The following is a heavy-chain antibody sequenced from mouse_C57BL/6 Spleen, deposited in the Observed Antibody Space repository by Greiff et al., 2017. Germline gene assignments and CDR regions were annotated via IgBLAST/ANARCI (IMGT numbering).Heavy chain of an antibody. CDR1: GYTFTSYW. Sequence: QVQLQQPGAELVKPGASVKLSCKASGYTFTSYWMQWVKQRPGQGLEWIGEIEPSDSYTNYNPKFKGKATLTVDTSSSTAYMQLSSLTSEASAVYCCARRRGGVFYAMDYWGQGTSVTVSS. CDR3: ARRRGGVFYAMDY. V-gene: IGHV1-50*01. J-gene: IGHJ4*01. CDR2: IEPSDSYT.